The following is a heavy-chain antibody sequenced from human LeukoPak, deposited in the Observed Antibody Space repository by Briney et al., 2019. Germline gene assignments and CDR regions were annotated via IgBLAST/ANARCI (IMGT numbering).Heavy chain of an antibody. Sequence: PGGSLRLSCAASGFTFSSYSMNWVRQAPGKGMEWVSSISSSSSYIYYADSVKGRFTISRDNVKNSLYLQMNSLRAEGTAVYYCASPGIAAAGTPGHVYWGQGTLVTVSS. J-gene: IGHJ4*02. V-gene: IGHV3-21*01. CDR3: ASPGIAAAGTPGHVY. CDR2: ISSSSSYI. D-gene: IGHD6-13*01. CDR1: GFTFSSYS.